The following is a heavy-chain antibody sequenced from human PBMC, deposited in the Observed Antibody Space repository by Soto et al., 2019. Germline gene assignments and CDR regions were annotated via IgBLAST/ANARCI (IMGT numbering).Heavy chain of an antibody. D-gene: IGHD3-3*01. Sequence: SVKVSCKASGGTFSSYTISWVRQAPGQGLEWMGRIIPILGIANYAQKFQGRVTITADKSTSTAYMELSSLRSEDTAVYYCARGTLPSRGITIFGVVISYMDVWGKGTTVPVSS. V-gene: IGHV1-69*02. CDR3: ARGTLPSRGITIFGVVISYMDV. CDR2: IIPILGIA. J-gene: IGHJ6*03. CDR1: GGTFSSYT.